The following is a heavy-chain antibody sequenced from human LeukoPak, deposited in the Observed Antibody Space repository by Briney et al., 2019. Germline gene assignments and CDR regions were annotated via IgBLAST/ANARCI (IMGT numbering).Heavy chain of an antibody. D-gene: IGHD4-17*01. J-gene: IGHJ3*02. CDR2: IWYDGSNK. Sequence: PGRSLRLSCAASGFTFSSYGMHWVRQAPGKGLEWVAVIWYDGSNKYYADSVKGRFTISRDNSKNTLYLQMNSLRAEDTAVYYCARDYGDYGDDAFDIWGQGTMVTVSS. CDR1: GFTFSSYG. V-gene: IGHV3-33*01. CDR3: ARDYGDYGDDAFDI.